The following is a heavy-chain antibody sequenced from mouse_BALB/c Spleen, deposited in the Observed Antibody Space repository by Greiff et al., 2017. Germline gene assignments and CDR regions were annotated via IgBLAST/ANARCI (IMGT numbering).Heavy chain of an antibody. CDR1: GFTFSSYA. D-gene: IGHD2-4*01. V-gene: IGHV5-6-5*01. CDR3: ARGRDYYDSWFAY. CDR2: ISSGGST. J-gene: IGHJ3*01. Sequence: EVKLVESGGGLVKPGGSLKLSCAASGFTFSSYAMSWVRQTPEKRLEWVASISSGGSTYYPDSVKGRFTISRDNARNILYLQMSSLRSEDTAMYYCARGRDYYDSWFAYWGQGTLVTVSA.